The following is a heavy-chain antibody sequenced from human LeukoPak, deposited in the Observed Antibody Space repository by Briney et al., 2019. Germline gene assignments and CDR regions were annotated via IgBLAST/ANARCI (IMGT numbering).Heavy chain of an antibody. V-gene: IGHV4-30-4*01. CDR2: IYYSGST. J-gene: IGHJ5*02. Sequence: PSQTLSLTCTVSGGSISSGDYYWSWIRQPPGKGLEWIGYIYYSGSTYYNPSLKSRVTISVDTSKSQFSLKLSSVTAADTAVYYCARECDCDGGSCYQKSFDPCCQGTLVIVSS. CDR1: GGSISSGDYY. CDR3: ARECDCDGGSCYQKSFDP. D-gene: IGHD2-15*01.